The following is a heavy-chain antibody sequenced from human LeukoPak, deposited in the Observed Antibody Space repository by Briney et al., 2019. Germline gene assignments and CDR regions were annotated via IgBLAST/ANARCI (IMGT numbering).Heavy chain of an antibody. J-gene: IGHJ4*02. Sequence: GGSLRLSCAASGFTLDDYAMHWVRQAPGKGLEWVSLISWDGAWTYYTDSVKGRFTVSRDNSKNSLYLQMNSLRNEDTALYYCARGRVDDYFFFDFWGQGTLVTVSS. CDR1: GFTLDDYA. D-gene: IGHD2/OR15-2a*01. CDR3: ARGRVDDYFFFDF. V-gene: IGHV3-43*01. CDR2: ISWDGAWT.